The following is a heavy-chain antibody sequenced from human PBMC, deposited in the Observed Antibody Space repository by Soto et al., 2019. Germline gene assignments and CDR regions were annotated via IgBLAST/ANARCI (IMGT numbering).Heavy chain of an antibody. CDR1: GGSISSGDYY. CDR3: ASTVASWYFNY. J-gene: IGHJ4*02. CDR2: IYYSGST. V-gene: IGHV4-30-4*01. D-gene: IGHD2-2*01. Sequence: SSETLSLTCTVSGGSISSGDYYWSWIRQPPGKGLEWIGYIYYSGSTYYNPSLKSRVTISVDTSKNQFSLKLSSVTAADTAVYYCASTVASWYFNYWGQGTLVTVSS.